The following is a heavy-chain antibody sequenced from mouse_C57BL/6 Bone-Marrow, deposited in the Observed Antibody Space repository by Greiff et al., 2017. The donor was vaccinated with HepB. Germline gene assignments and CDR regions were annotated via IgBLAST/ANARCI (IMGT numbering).Heavy chain of an antibody. CDR1: GYTFTSYW. CDR3: ARRTYDFAWFAY. CDR2: IDPSDSYT. V-gene: IGHV1-69*01. J-gene: IGHJ3*01. Sequence: QVQLQQSGAELVMPGASVKLSCKASGYTFTSYWMHWVKQRPGQGLEWIGEIDPSDSYTNYNQKFKGKSTLTVDKSSSTAYMQLSSLTSEDSAVYYCARRTYDFAWFAYWGQGTLVTVSA. D-gene: IGHD2-4*01.